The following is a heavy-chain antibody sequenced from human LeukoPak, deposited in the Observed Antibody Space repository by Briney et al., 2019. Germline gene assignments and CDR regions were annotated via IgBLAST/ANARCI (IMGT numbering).Heavy chain of an antibody. D-gene: IGHD5-12*01. CDR2: IYNSGST. Sequence: SETLSLTCTVSGGSISTYYWSWIRQPPGKGLEWIGYIYNSGSTNYNPSLKSRVTISVDTSKNQFSLKLRSVTAADTAVYYCARADSGYGGRGFFYYMDVWGRGTSVTVSS. CDR1: GGSISTYY. V-gene: IGHV4-59*12. J-gene: IGHJ6*03. CDR3: ARADSGYGGRGFFYYMDV.